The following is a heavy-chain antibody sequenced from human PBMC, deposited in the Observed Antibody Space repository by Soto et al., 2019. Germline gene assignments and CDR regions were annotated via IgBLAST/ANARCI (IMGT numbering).Heavy chain of an antibody. CDR2: IIPIFGTV. Sequence: QVQLVQSGAEVKKPGSSVKVSCKASGGTFSNYALDWVRQAPGQGLEWMGGIIPIFGTVWHAQNFQGRVTITADESTATAYMELSSLRYEDTAMYYCATGGERDYYEHSGWRWGQGTLVTVSS. J-gene: IGHJ1*01. CDR1: GGTFSNYA. V-gene: IGHV1-69*12. D-gene: IGHD3-22*01. CDR3: ATGGERDYYEHSGWR.